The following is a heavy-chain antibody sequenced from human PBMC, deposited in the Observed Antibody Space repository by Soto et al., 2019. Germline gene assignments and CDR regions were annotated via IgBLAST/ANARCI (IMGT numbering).Heavy chain of an antibody. J-gene: IGHJ4*02. V-gene: IGHV3-48*02. Sequence: EVQLVESGGGLVQPGGSLRLSFAASGFTFSSYSMNWVRQAPGKGLEWVSYISSSSSTIYYADSVKGRFTISRDNAKNSLYLQMNSLRDEDTAVYYCARVPPRPYSSSSGRDDYWGQGTLVTVSS. CDR3: ARVPPRPYSSSSGRDDY. D-gene: IGHD6-6*01. CDR2: ISSSSSTI. CDR1: GFTFSSYS.